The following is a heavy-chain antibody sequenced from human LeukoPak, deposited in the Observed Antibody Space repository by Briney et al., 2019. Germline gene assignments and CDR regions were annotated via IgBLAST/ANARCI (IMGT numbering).Heavy chain of an antibody. CDR3: ARGSIY. J-gene: IGHJ4*02. CDR1: GGSASSGNYY. CDR2: IYYRGST. Sequence: PSETLSLTCSVSGGSASSGNYYWSWIRQPPGKGLEWIGYIYYRGSTNYNPSLMSRVTMSLDTSKNQFSLELNSVTAADTAVYYCARGSIYWGQGTLVTVSS. V-gene: IGHV4-61*01.